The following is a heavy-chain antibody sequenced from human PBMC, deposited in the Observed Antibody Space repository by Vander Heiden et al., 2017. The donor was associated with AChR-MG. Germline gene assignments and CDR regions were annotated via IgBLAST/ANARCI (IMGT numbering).Heavy chain of an antibody. Sequence: EVQLLESGGGLVQPGGSLRLSCAASGFTVSSYAMSWVRQAPGRGLEWVSAISGSGGSTYYADSVKGRFTISRDNSKNTLYLQMNSLRAEDTAVYYCAKGPHLLAVTTMFIVDYWGQGTLVTVSS. CDR2: ISGSGGST. D-gene: IGHD4-4*01. CDR3: AKGPHLLAVTTMFIVDY. V-gene: IGHV3-23*01. CDR1: GFTVSSYA. J-gene: IGHJ4*02.